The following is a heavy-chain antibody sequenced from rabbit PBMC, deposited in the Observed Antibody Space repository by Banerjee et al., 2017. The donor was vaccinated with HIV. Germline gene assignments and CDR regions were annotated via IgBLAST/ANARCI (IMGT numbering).Heavy chain of an antibody. V-gene: IGHV1S40*01. CDR3: ARAFAL. Sequence: QSLEESGGDLVKPGASLTLTCTASGFDFSSNTMCWVRQAPGKGLEWIACIYNGDGSTYYASWAKGRFSISKTSSTTVTLQMTSLTAADTATYFCARAFALWGPGTLVTDS. J-gene: IGHJ4*01. CDR1: GFDFSSNT. CDR2: IYNGDGST.